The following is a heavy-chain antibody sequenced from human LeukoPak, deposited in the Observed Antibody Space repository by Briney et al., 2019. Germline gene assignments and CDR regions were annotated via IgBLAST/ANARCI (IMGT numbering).Heavy chain of an antibody. V-gene: IGHV1-46*01. CDR2: INPSGGST. J-gene: IGHJ4*02. CDR1: GYTFTSYY. CDR3: ARDRRFHVAHYDFLGY. Sequence: ASVKISCKASGYTFTSYYMHWVRQAPGQGLEWMGIINPSGGSTSYAQKFQGRVTMTRDTSTSTVYMELSSLRSEDTAVYYCARDRRFHVAHYDFLGYWGQGTLVTVSS. D-gene: IGHD3-3*01.